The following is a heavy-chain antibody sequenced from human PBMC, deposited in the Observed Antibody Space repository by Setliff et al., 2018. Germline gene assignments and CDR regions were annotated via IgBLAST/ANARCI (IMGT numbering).Heavy chain of an antibody. Sequence: PSETLSLTCAVYGGSFSGHHWCWIRQPPWKGLEWIGEINHSGSANYNPSLKSRVTISLDTSKSQFSLRLSSLTAADTAVYYCARHRRDSSGNYFVGLYYFDYWGQGTPVTVSS. CDR3: ARHRRDSSGNYFVGLYYFDY. CDR1: GGSFSGHH. D-gene: IGHD3-22*01. J-gene: IGHJ4*02. CDR2: INHSGSA. V-gene: IGHV4-34*01.